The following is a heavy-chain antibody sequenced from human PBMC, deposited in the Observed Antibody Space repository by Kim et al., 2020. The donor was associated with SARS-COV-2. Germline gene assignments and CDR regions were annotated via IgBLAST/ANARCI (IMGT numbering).Heavy chain of an antibody. V-gene: IGHV3-23*03. CDR3: AKSLKARHLDY. Sequence: YAKAVKGRFTISRDNSKNTLYLQMNSLRAEDTAVYYCAKSLKARHLDYWGQGTLVTVSS. D-gene: IGHD6-6*01. J-gene: IGHJ4*02.